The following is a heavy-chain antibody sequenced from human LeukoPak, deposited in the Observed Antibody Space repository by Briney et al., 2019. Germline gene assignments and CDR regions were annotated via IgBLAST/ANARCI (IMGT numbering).Heavy chain of an antibody. CDR3: ARVLRSSGWYFFDRLDY. Sequence: ASVKVSCKASGYTFTSYDINWVRQATGQGLEWMGWMNPNSGNTGYAQKFQGRVTMTRNTSISTAYMELSSLRSEDTAVYYCARVLRSSGWYFFDRLDYWGQGTLVTVSS. V-gene: IGHV1-8*01. D-gene: IGHD6-19*01. J-gene: IGHJ4*02. CDR1: GYTFTSYD. CDR2: MNPNSGNT.